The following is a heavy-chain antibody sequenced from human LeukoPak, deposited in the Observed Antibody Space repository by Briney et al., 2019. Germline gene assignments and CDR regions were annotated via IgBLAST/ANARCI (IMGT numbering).Heavy chain of an antibody. V-gene: IGHV4-4*07. Sequence: SETLSLTCTVSGAYINNYYWTWIRQPAAQGLEWIGRLHATESAIYNPSLKGRVTMSLDTSKDQLSLTLTSVTAADSAVYYYASLSSGAAFDVWGQGAVVTVSS. CDR2: LHATESA. D-gene: IGHD3-22*01. J-gene: IGHJ3*01. CDR3: ASLSSGAAFDV. CDR1: GAYINNYY.